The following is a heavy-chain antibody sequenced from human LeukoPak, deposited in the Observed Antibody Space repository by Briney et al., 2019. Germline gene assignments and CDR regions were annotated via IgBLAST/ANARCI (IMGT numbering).Heavy chain of an antibody. CDR2: IIPILGIA. J-gene: IGHJ4*02. V-gene: IGHV1-69*02. Sequence: SVTVSCKASGGTFSSYTISWVRQAPGQGLEWMGRIIPILGIANYAQKFQGRVTITADKSTSTAYMELSSLRSEDTAVYYCASRGTTGTTGVDYWGQGTLVTVSS. D-gene: IGHD1-1*01. CDR1: GGTFSSYT. CDR3: ASRGTTGTTGVDY.